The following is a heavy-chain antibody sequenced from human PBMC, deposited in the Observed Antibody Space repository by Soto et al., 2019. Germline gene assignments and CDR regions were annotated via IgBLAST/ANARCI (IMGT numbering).Heavy chain of an antibody. CDR1: GGSISRSAYH. D-gene: IGHD3-9*01. V-gene: IGHV4-39*01. CDR3: ARLRRDGQTGYAFDI. J-gene: IGHJ3*02. CDR2: MYYSENT. Sequence: QLQLQESGPGLVKPSETLSLTCTVSGGSISRSAYHWGWIRQPPGKGLEWFGNMYYSENTYYNPSLQSRVTISVVTSENQFSLKVTSVTAADTAVYYCARLRRDGQTGYAFDIWGQGTRVTVSS.